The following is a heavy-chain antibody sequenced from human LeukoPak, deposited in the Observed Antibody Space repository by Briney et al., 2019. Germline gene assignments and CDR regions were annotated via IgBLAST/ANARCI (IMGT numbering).Heavy chain of an antibody. D-gene: IGHD3-10*01. CDR1: GGSFSGYY. Sequence: SETLSLTCAVYGGSFSGYYWSWIRQPPGKGLEWIGEINHSGSTNYSPSLKSRVTISVDTSKNQFSLKLSSVTAADTAVYYCARGRLGNHYGSGSYYSTYYYYYYGMDVWGQGTTVTVSS. CDR3: ARGRLGNHYGSGSYYSTYYYYYYGMDV. V-gene: IGHV4-34*01. J-gene: IGHJ6*02. CDR2: INHSGST.